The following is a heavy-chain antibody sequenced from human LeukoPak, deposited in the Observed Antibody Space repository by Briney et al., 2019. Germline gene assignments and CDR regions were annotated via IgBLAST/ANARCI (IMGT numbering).Heavy chain of an antibody. J-gene: IGHJ4*02. D-gene: IGHD3-9*01. CDR2: IYYSGST. CDR3: ARRNRGMQLVIH. V-gene: IGHV4-39*01. Sequence: PSETLSLTCTVSGGSISSGGYYWGWIRQPPGKGLEWIGSIYYSGSTYYNPSLKSRVTISVDTSKNQFFLKLSSVTAADTAVYYCARRNRGMQLVIHWGQGTLVTVSS. CDR1: GGSISSGGYY.